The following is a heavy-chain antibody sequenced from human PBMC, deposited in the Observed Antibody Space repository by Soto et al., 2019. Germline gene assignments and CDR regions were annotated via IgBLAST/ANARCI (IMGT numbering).Heavy chain of an antibody. J-gene: IGHJ6*02. D-gene: IGHD3-3*01. CDR2: ISYDGSNK. CDR1: GFTFSSYG. V-gene: IGHV3-30*18. CDR3: AKDVLRFLEWLAFYGMDL. Sequence: QVQLVESGGGVVQPGRSLRLSCAASGFTFSSYGMHWVRQAPGKGLEWVAVISYDGSNKYYADSVKGRLTISRDNSKNTLYLQMNSLRAEDTAVYYCAKDVLRFLEWLAFYGMDLCGQGDKVTVSS.